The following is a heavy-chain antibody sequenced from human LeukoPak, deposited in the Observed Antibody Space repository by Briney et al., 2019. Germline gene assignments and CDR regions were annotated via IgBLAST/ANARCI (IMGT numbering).Heavy chain of an antibody. CDR2: INWNAGNR. CDR1: GFTFDDYA. D-gene: IGHD3-22*01. V-gene: IGHV3-20*04. Sequence: GGSLRLSCAASGFTFDDYAMSWVRQAPGKGLEWVSSINWNAGNRAYADSVKGRFTVSRDNAKKSLYLQMNSLRADDTAFYYCARDGQTYSSASTDYYKGYWGQGTLVTVSS. CDR3: ARDGQTYSSASTDYYKGY. J-gene: IGHJ4*02.